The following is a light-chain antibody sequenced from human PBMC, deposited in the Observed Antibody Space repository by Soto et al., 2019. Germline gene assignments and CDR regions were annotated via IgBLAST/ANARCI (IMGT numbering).Light chain of an antibody. CDR1: SNIGAAYD. V-gene: IGLV1-40*01. Sequence: QSVLAQPPSVSGAPGQRVTISCSNIGAAYDVHWYQQLPGTAPKLLIFGNSRRPSGVPDRFSGAKSGTSASLAITGLQAEDEADYYCQSYDRNLRGWVFGGGTTVTVL. J-gene: IGLJ3*02. CDR3: QSYDRNLRGWV. CDR2: GNS.